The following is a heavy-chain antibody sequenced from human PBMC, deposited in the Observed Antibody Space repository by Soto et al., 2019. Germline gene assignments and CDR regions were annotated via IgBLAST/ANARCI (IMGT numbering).Heavy chain of an antibody. J-gene: IGHJ4*02. Sequence: PGESLKISCSTSGYSFTSYWIGWVRQMPGKGLEWMGIVHPGDSDTRYSPSFQGQVTISADKSITTAYLQWSSLKASDTAMYYCARSRTYGGNSFDYWGQGTLVTVSS. V-gene: IGHV5-51*01. CDR3: ARSRTYGGNSFDY. CDR1: GYSFTSYW. CDR2: VHPGDSDT. D-gene: IGHD2-15*01.